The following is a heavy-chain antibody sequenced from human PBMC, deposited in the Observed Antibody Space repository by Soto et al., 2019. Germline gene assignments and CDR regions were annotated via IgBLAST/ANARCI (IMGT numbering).Heavy chain of an antibody. CDR3: ARSEVRGVINWFDP. V-gene: IGHV4-39*01. J-gene: IGHJ5*02. Sequence: SETLSLTCTVSGGSISSSSYYWGWIRQPPGKGLEWIGSIYYSGSTYYNPSLKSRVTISVDTSKNQFSLKLSSVTAADTAVYYCARSEVRGVINWFDPWGQGTLVTVSS. CDR2: IYYSGST. CDR1: GGSISSSSYY. D-gene: IGHD3-10*01.